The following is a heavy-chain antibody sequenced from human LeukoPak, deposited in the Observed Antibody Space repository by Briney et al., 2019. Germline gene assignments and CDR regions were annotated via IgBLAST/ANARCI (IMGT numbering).Heavy chain of an antibody. V-gene: IGHV3-48*01. CDR1: GFTFSTYA. Sequence: RPGGSLRLSCAASGFTFSTYAMNWVRQAPGKGLEWVSYISSSSSTIYYADSVKGRFTISRDNAKNSLYLQMNSLRAEDTAVYYCARELLLWFGELSQALDYWGQGTLVTVSS. CDR3: ARELLLWFGELSQALDY. J-gene: IGHJ4*02. D-gene: IGHD3-10*01. CDR2: ISSSSSTI.